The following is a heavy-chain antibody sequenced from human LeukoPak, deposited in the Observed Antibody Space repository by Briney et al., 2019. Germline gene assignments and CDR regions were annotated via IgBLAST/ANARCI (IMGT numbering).Heavy chain of an antibody. J-gene: IGHJ4*02. V-gene: IGHV3-30*03. CDR1: GFTFSSYA. CDR2: ISYDGSNK. CDR3: ATYRQIQVPFEF. D-gene: IGHD5-18*01. Sequence: GRSLRLSCAASGFTFSSYAMHWVRQAPGKGLEWVALISYDGSNKYYADSVKGRFTISRDNSMNTLYLQMNSLRAEDTAIYYCATYRQIQVPFEFWGQGTLVTVSS.